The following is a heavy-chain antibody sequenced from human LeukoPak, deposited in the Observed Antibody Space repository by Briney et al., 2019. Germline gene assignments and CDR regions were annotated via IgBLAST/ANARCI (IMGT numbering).Heavy chain of an antibody. CDR3: ARHVVAVGFDY. CDR1: GFTFNNYI. D-gene: IGHD3-22*01. V-gene: IGHV3-21*01. Sequence: PGGSLRLSCAASGFTFNNYIMDWVRQAPGKGLEWVSSISSSSDYIYYADSVKGRFTISRDNAKNSLYLQMNSLRAEDTAVYYCARHVVAVGFDYWGQGTLVTVSS. CDR2: ISSSSDYI. J-gene: IGHJ4*02.